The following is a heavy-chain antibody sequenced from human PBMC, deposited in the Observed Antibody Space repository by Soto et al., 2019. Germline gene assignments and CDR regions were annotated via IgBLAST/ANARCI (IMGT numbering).Heavy chain of an antibody. CDR1: GFTFSSYG. CDR3: AKSGTGTPFYYYYGMDV. CDR2: ISGSGGST. D-gene: IGHD1-7*01. Sequence: GGSLRLSCAASGFTFSSYGMHWVRQAPGKGLEWVSAISGSGGSTYYADSVKGRFTISRDNSKNTLYLQMNSLRAEDTAVYYCAKSGTGTPFYYYYGMDVWGQGTTVTVSS. J-gene: IGHJ6*02. V-gene: IGHV3-23*01.